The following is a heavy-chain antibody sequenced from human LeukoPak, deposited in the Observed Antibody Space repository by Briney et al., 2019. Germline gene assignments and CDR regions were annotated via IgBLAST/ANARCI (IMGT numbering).Heavy chain of an antibody. J-gene: IGHJ3*02. CDR1: GGSISSYY. CDR3: ARDRVTMVRVDAFEI. Sequence: SETLSLTCTVSGGSISSYYWSWIRQPPGKGLEGIGYIYYSGSTNYNPSLKSRVTISVDTSKNQFSLKLSSVTAAGTAVYYCARDRVTMVRVDAFEIWAKGKMVTFSS. D-gene: IGHD3-10*01. V-gene: IGHV4-59*01. CDR2: IYYSGST.